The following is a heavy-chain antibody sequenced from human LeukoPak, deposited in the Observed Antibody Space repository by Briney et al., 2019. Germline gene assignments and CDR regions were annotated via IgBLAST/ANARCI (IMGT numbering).Heavy chain of an antibody. J-gene: IGHJ4*02. D-gene: IGHD1-26*01. Sequence: GESLKISCKGSGYSFTSYWIGWVRQAPGQGLEWMGWISAYNGNTNYAQKLQGRVTMATDTSTSTAYMELRSLRSDDTAVYYCARVLYSGSYLQDSSDDNFDYWGQGTLVTVSS. V-gene: IGHV1-18*04. CDR3: ARVLYSGSYLQDSSDDNFDY. CDR1: GYSFTSYW. CDR2: ISAYNGNT.